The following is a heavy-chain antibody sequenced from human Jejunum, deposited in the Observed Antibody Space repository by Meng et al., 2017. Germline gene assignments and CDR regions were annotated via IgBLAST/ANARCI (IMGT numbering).Heavy chain of an antibody. CDR1: GGSVSSAGYY. D-gene: IGHD3/OR15-3a*01. Sequence: QVQLQESGPGLVKPPQSLSLTCTVPGGSVSSAGYYWSWIRQLPGKGLEWIGYIYYSGTAYYNPSLKSRATISLDTSENQFSLKLSFVLAADTAVYYCARVGLGWSGFDSWGQGTLVTVSS. V-gene: IGHV4-31*03. CDR2: IYYSGTA. CDR3: ARVGLGWSGFDS. J-gene: IGHJ4*02.